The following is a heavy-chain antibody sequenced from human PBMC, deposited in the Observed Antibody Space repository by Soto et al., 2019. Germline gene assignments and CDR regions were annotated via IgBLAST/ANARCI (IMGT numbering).Heavy chain of an antibody. D-gene: IGHD3-22*01. J-gene: IGHJ6*02. V-gene: IGHV4-59*01. CDR3: ARRLYYDSSGFEGGGMDV. Sequence: SETLSLTCTVSGGSIGAYYWSWIRQPPGKRLEWIGYTYYTGNNDYNPSLKSRVTISADTSKNQFSLKLTSVTAADTAVYYCARRLYYDSSGFEGGGMDVWGQGTTVT. CDR1: GGSIGAYY. CDR2: TYYTGNN.